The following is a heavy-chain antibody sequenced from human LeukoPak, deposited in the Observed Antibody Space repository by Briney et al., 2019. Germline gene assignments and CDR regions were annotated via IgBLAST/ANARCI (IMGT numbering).Heavy chain of an antibody. D-gene: IGHD3-3*01. CDR3: ARADVLRFLEWLPFDI. J-gene: IGHJ3*02. V-gene: IGHV4-59*08. CDR2: IYYSGST. CDR1: GGSISSYY. Sequence: SETLSLTCTVSGGSISSYYWSWIRQPPGKGLEWIGYIYYSGSTNYNPSLKSRVTISVDTSKNQFSLKLSSVTAADTAVYYCARADVLRFLEWLPFDIWGQGTMVTVSS.